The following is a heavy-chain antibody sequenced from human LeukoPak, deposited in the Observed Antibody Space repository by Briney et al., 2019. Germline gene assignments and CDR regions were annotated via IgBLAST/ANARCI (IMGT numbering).Heavy chain of an antibody. V-gene: IGHV3-23*01. CDR3: ARSAAGSAFDI. J-gene: IGHJ3*02. Sequence: GGSLRLSCAASGFTFNSHGMSWVRQAPGKGLEWVSAISDSGGSTYYADSVKGRFTISRDNSKNTLYLQMNSLRAEDTAVYYCARSAAGSAFDIWGQGTMVTVSS. D-gene: IGHD6-13*01. CDR1: GFTFNSHG. CDR2: ISDSGGST.